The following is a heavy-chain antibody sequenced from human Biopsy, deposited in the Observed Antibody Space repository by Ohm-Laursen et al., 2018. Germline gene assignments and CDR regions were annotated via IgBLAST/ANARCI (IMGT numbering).Heavy chain of an antibody. J-gene: IGHJ5*02. CDR2: VTGSGRST. CDR3: AKGRSGGTGHGNWFDP. D-gene: IGHD3-10*01. CDR1: GFTFSGYA. Sequence: SLRLSCAASGFTFSGYAMSCVRQGPEKGLEWVSVVTGSGRSTYYTDSVKGRFSISRDNSKNTLYLQMNSLRVEDTAVYYCAKGRSGGTGHGNWFDPWGQGTLVIVSS. V-gene: IGHV3-23*01.